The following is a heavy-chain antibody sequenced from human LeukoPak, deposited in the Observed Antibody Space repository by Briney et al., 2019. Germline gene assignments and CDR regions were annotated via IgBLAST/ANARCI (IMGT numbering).Heavy chain of an antibody. V-gene: IGHV4-34*01. CDR3: ARGFGYTLYYYYYMDV. Sequence: ASETLSLTCTVSGGSISSYYWSWIRQPAGKGLEWIGEINHSGSTNYNPSLKSRVTISVDTSKNQFSLKLCSVTAADTAVYYCARGFGYTLYYYYYMDVWGKGTTVTVSS. J-gene: IGHJ6*03. CDR2: INHSGST. D-gene: IGHD3-16*02. CDR1: GGSISSYY.